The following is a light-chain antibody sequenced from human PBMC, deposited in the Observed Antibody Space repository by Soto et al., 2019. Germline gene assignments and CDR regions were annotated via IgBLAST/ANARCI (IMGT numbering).Light chain of an antibody. CDR1: SNDVGGYNY. CDR3: NSYTSSSTFV. J-gene: IGLJ1*01. V-gene: IGLV2-14*01. CDR2: EVT. Sequence: QSVLTQPASVSGSPGQSITISCTGTSNDVGGYNYVSWYQQHPGKAPKLMMYEVTNRPSGVSNRFSGSKSGNTASLTISGLQSEDEAEYYCNSYTSSSTFVFGTGTKVTVL.